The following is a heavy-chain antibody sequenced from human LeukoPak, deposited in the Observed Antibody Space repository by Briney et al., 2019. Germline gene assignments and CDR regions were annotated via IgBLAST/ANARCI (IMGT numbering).Heavy chain of an antibody. CDR1: GYTFTSYG. J-gene: IGHJ3*02. Sequence: WASVKVSCKASGYTFTSYGISWVRQAPGQGLEWMGWISAYNGNTNYAQKLQGRVTMTTDTSTSTAYMELRSLRSDDTAVYYCARGSCSSTSCHGLDAFDIWGQGTMVTVSS. CDR3: ARGSCSSTSCHGLDAFDI. CDR2: ISAYNGNT. D-gene: IGHD2-2*01. V-gene: IGHV1-18*01.